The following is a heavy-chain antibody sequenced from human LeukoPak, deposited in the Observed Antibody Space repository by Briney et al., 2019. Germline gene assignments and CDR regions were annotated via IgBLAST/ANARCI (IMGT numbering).Heavy chain of an antibody. Sequence: SETLSLTCTVSGYSISSGYYWGWIRQPPGKGLEWIGEINHSGSTNYNPSLKSRVTISVDTSKNQFSLKLSSVTAADTAVYYCARTTKYSGYAKGAFDIWGQGTMVTVSS. J-gene: IGHJ3*02. D-gene: IGHD5-12*01. CDR2: INHSGST. CDR3: ARTTKYSGYAKGAFDI. V-gene: IGHV4-38-2*02. CDR1: GYSISSGYY.